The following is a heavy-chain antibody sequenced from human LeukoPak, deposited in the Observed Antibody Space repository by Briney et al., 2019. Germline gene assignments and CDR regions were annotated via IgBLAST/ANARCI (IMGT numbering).Heavy chain of an antibody. CDR2: IHSGGRT. CDR1: GFSVSKNY. D-gene: IGHD3-3*01. J-gene: IGHJ4*02. CDR3: ARPGSASGYWVH. Sequence: PGGSLRLSCAASGFSVSKNYLRWVRQPPGKGLEWVSVIHSGGRTKYADSVRDRFTISRDTAKNTVYLQMNSQRVDDTAAYYCARPGSASGYWVHWGQGTLVTVPS. V-gene: IGHV3-66*01.